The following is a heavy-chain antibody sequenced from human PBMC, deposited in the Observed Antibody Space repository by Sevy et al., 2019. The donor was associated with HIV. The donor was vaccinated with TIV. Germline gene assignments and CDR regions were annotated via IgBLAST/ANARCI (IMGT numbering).Heavy chain of an antibody. V-gene: IGHV4-39*02. CDR2: IYYNGHT. CDR3: AREAGGYDYDYGMDV. Sequence: SEILSLTCSVSGGTIVSSGYYWGWIRQTPGKGLEWIGSIYYNGHTYYSPSLKSRLTISIDTSKNQFSLNLSSVTAADTAIYFCAREAGGYDYDYGMDVWGQGTTVTVSS. J-gene: IGHJ6*02. CDR1: GGTIVSSGYY. D-gene: IGHD5-12*01.